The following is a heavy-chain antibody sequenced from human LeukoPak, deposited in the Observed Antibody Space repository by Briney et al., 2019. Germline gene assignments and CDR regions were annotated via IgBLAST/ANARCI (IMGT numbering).Heavy chain of an antibody. Sequence: ASVKVSCRASGYTFTAYYLHWVRQAPGQGLEWLGWVHPNSGGTEYAQNLQGRVTMTRYTSINTAYMELSSLKSDDTAMYYCMREGSSPKVDFDHWGQGTLVTVSS. CDR2: VHPNSGGT. D-gene: IGHD2-15*01. CDR1: GYTFTAYY. V-gene: IGHV1-2*02. J-gene: IGHJ4*02. CDR3: MREGSSPKVDFDH.